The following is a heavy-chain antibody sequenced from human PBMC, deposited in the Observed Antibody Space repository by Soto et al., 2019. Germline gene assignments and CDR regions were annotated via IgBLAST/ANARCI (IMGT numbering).Heavy chain of an antibody. V-gene: IGHV4-39*01. Sequence: QLQLQESGPGLVKPSETLSLTCTVSGGSISSSSYYWGWIRQPPGKGLEWIGSIYYSGSTYYNPSLKSPVTLSVDTSKNQFSLKLSSVTAADTAVYYCASVGVKRITIFGVVIIRINWFDPWGQGTLVTVSS. CDR3: ASVGVKRITIFGVVIIRINWFDP. CDR1: GGSISSSSYY. J-gene: IGHJ5*02. CDR2: IYYSGST. D-gene: IGHD3-3*01.